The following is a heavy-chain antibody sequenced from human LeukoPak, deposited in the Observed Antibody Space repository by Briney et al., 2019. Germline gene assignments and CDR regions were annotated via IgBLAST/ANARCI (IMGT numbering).Heavy chain of an antibody. Sequence: SVKVSCKASGGTFSSYAIRWVRQAPGQALEWMGRIIPILGIANYAQKFQGRVTITADKSTSTAYMELSSLRSEDTAVYYCARGLSPKAMIEVVYAFDIWGQGTMVTVSS. CDR3: ARGLSPKAMIEVVYAFDI. D-gene: IGHD3-22*01. CDR1: GGTFSSYA. J-gene: IGHJ3*02. CDR2: IIPILGIA. V-gene: IGHV1-69*04.